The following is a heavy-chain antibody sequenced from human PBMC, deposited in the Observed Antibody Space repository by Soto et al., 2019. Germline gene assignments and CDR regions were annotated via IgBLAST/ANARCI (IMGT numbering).Heavy chain of an antibody. CDR3: AGRYSSGWPRNYYYYYGMDV. V-gene: IGHV4-39*01. D-gene: IGHD6-19*01. CDR1: GGSISSSSYY. CDR2: IYYSGST. J-gene: IGHJ6*02. Sequence: QLQLQESGPGLVKPSETLSLTCTVSGGSISSSSYYWGWIRQPPGKGLEWIGSIYYSGSTYYNPSRKSLVTLSVDTSKNQFSLKLSAVTAADTAVYYCAGRYSSGWPRNYYYYYGMDVWGQGTTVTVSS.